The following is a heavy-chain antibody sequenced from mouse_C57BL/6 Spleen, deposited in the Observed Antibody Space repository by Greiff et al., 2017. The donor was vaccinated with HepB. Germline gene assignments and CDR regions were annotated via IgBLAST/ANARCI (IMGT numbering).Heavy chain of an antibody. CDR3: ARGLTGNVDY. V-gene: IGHV1-26*01. CDR1: GYTFTDYY. J-gene: IGHJ2*01. D-gene: IGHD4-1*01. Sequence: VQLQQSGPELVKPGASVKISCTASGYTFTDYYMNWVKQSHGKSLEWIGDINPNNGGTSYNQKFKGKATLTVDKSSSNAYMELRSLTSEDSAVYYCARGLTGNVDYWGQGTTLTVSS. CDR2: INPNNGGT.